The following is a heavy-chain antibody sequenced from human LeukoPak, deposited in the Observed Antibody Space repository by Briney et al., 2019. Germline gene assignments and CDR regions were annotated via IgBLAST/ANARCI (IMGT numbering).Heavy chain of an antibody. CDR3: ARVVAVAASWRLVNYCYYMDV. CDR2: IHDSGST. CDR1: GDSITSGGYS. Sequence: PSETLSLTCAVSGDSITSGGYSWSWIRQTPGKGLEWIAYIHDSGSTYNNPSLKSRLSISIDTSKNQFSLKLNSVTAADTAVYYCARVVAVAASWRLVNYCYYMDVWGEGTTVTVSS. J-gene: IGHJ6*03. V-gene: IGHV4-30-4*07. D-gene: IGHD6-19*01.